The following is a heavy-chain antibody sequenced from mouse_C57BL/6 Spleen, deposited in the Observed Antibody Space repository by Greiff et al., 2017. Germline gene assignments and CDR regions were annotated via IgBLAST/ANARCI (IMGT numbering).Heavy chain of an antibody. V-gene: IGHV5-4*01. J-gene: IGHJ3*01. CDR1: GFTFSSYA. CDR3: AREGYEGWFAY. D-gene: IGHD2-2*01. Sequence: EVKLVESGGGLVKPGGSLKLSCAASGFTFSSYAMSWVRQTPEKRLEWVATISDGGSYTYYPDNVKGRFTLSRDNAKNNRYLQMSHLKSEATAMYYCAREGYEGWFAYWGQGTLVTVSA. CDR2: ISDGGSYT.